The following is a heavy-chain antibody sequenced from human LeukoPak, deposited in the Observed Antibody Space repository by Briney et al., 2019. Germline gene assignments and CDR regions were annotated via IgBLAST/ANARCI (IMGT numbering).Heavy chain of an antibody. CDR3: ARSLFIVVVPAPPVDI. D-gene: IGHD2-2*01. CDR1: GFTFSSYA. CDR2: ISSNRGST. Sequence: GGSLRLSCAASGFTFSSYAMHWVRQAPGKGLEYVSAISSNRGSTYYANSVKGRFTISRDNSKNTLYLQMGSLRAEDMAVYYFARSLFIVVVPAPPVDIWAKGEWSPSLQ. J-gene: IGHJ3*02. V-gene: IGHV3-64*01.